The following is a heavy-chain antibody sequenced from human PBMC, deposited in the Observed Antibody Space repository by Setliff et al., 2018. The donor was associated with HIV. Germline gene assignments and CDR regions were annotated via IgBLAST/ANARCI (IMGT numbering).Heavy chain of an antibody. CDR2: IIPIFGTA. V-gene: IGHV1-69*06. CDR3: ARSTDSSSFDY. J-gene: IGHJ4*02. CDR1: GGTFSNYG. Sequence: SVKVSCKAYGGTFSNYGISWVRQAPGQGLEWMGGIIPIFGTANYAQKFQGRVSITADKSAITAYMELSSLRSEDTAVYYCARSTDSSSFDYWGQGTLVTVS. D-gene: IGHD6-13*01.